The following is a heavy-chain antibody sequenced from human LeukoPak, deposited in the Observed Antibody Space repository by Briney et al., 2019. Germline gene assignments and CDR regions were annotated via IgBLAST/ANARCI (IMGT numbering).Heavy chain of an antibody. V-gene: IGHV3-74*01. J-gene: IGHJ4*02. Sequence: GGSLRLSCAPSGFPFSKYWMLWVRQPPGKGLESVSRINTDGTVTTYADSVKGRFTVSRDNADNTMFLQMNSVRDEDTAVYYCATKQWLAPPPDSWGQGTPVTVSS. CDR1: GFPFSKYW. D-gene: IGHD6-19*01. CDR3: ATKQWLAPPPDS. CDR2: INTDGTVT.